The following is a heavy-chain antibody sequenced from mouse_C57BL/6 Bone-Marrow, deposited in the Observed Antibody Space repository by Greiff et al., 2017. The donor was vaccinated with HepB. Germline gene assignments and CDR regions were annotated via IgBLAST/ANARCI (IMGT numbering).Heavy chain of an antibody. CDR3: ARERIYYYGLYAMGY. D-gene: IGHD1-1*01. J-gene: IGHJ4*01. V-gene: IGHV1-61*01. CDR1: GYTFNSYW. CDR2: IYPSDSET. Sequence: VQLQQPGAELVRPGSSVKLSCKASGYTFNSYWMDWVKQRPGQGLEWIGKIYPSDSETHYNQKFKDKATWTVDKSSSTAYMQLSSRTSDDSAVYYCARERIYYYGLYAMGYWGQGTLVTVSS.